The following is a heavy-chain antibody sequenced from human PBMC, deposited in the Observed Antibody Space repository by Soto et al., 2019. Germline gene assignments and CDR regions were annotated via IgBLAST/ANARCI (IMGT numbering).Heavy chain of an antibody. CDR2: ITPNIPLT. CDR1: GVSFNSYG. CDR3: ARVRGATTGDTFAY. D-gene: IGHD1-1*01. Sequence: QVQLLQSGAEVKRPGSSVRVSCKASGVSFNSYGFAWVRQAPGQGLEWLGKITPNIPLTNYAQKFQGRVTLTRDTSASTAYLELDSLRPEDTAVYYCARVRGATTGDTFAYWGQGTLVTVSS. J-gene: IGHJ4*02. V-gene: IGHV1-69*09.